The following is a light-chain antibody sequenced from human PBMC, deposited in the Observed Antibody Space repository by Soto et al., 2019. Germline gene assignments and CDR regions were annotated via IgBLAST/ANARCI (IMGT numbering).Light chain of an antibody. CDR1: SGSIASNY. CDR3: QSYDSSNQV. CDR2: EDN. J-gene: IGLJ3*02. Sequence: QSVSESPGKTVTISCTGSSGSIASNYVQWYQQRPGSAPTTVIYEDNQRPSGVPDRFSGSIDSSSNSASLTISGLKTEDEADYYCQSYDSSNQVFGGGTKLTVL. V-gene: IGLV6-57*02.